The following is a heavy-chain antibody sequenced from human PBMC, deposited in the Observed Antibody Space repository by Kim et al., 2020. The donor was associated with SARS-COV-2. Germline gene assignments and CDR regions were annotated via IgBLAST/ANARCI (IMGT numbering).Heavy chain of an antibody. V-gene: IGHV3-23*01. D-gene: IGHD3-22*01. CDR3: AKMVVMDGYNYYYYYGMDV. CDR2: ISGNGVNK. J-gene: IGHJ6*02. Sequence: GGSLRLSCVASGFTFDTYAMSWVRQAPGKGLEWVSVISGNGVNKFYADSVRGRLTVSRDNSKNTLYLQMNSLRDEDTALYYCAKMVVMDGYNYYYYYGMDVWGQGTAVTVSS. CDR1: GFTFDTYA.